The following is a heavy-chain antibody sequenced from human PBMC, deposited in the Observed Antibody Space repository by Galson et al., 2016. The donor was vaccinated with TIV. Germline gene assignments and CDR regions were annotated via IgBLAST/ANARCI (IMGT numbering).Heavy chain of an antibody. J-gene: IGHJ3*01. CDR1: GASVSSGNYY. Sequence: SETLSLTCAVSGASVSSGNYYWTWIRQPPGKGLECIGYIFSSGSTKYNPSLKSRVAISVDTSRNQFSLKLTSVTAADTAVYYCARDSWGSGYNSGWEGFDPWGQGTMVTVSS. V-gene: IGHV4-61*01. CDR2: IFSSGST. D-gene: IGHD6-19*01. CDR3: ARDSWGSGYNSGWEGFDP.